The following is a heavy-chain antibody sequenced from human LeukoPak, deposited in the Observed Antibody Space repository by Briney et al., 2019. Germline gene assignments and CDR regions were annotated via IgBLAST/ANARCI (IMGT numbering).Heavy chain of an antibody. J-gene: IGHJ4*02. CDR1: GFTFSSYE. CDR2: ISSSGSTI. V-gene: IGHV3-48*03. CDR3: AKDARRTSGWYYFDS. Sequence: GGSLRLSCAASGFTFSSYEMNWVRQAPGKGLEWVSYISSSGSTIYYADSVKGRFTISRDNAKNSLYLQMNSLRAEDTAVYYCAKDARRTSGWYYFDSWGQGTLVTVSS. D-gene: IGHD6-19*01.